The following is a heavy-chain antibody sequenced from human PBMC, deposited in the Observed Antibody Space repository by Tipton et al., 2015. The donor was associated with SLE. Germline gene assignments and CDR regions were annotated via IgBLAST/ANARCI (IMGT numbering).Heavy chain of an antibody. CDR1: GFTFDDYA. V-gene: IGHV3-9*01. CDR2: ITWNSGSK. Sequence: SLRLSCAASGFTFDDYAMHWVRQAPGKGLEGVSGITWNSGSKGYSDSVKGRFTTSRDNAKNSLYLQMHSLRPEDTALYYCASAGSLTQAYENWGQGTMVTVSS. J-gene: IGHJ3*02. CDR3: ASAGSLTQAYEN.